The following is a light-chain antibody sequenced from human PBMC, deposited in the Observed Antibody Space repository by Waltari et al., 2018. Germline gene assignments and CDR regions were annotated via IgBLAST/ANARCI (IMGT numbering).Light chain of an antibody. J-gene: IGLJ1*01. Sequence: QSVLTQPPPLSAAPAQSVPISCTGNSSNIEAGVDVHGCHQLPGTAPKPLSYANTNRPSGVPDRFSASKSGTSASLAITGLQAEDEADYYCQSYDSTLTVHYVFGAGTKVTVL. V-gene: IGLV1-40*01. CDR3: QSYDSTLTVHYV. CDR2: ANT. CDR1: SSNIEAGVD.